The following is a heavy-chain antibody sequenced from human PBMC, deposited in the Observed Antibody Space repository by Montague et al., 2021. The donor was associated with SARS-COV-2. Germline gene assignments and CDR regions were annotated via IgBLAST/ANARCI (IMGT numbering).Heavy chain of an antibody. CDR3: ARDDIVLQGVTKGMDV. V-gene: IGHV4-39*07. CDR2: MYYSGST. CDR1: GGSISSSNYY. Sequence: SETLSLTCTVSGGSISSSNYYWGWIRQPPGKRLEWIGNMYYSGSTYHNPSLKSRVTISIDTSKNQFSLKLSSVTAADTAVYYCARDDIVLQGVTKGMDVWGQGTTVTVSS. J-gene: IGHJ6*02. D-gene: IGHD3-10*01.